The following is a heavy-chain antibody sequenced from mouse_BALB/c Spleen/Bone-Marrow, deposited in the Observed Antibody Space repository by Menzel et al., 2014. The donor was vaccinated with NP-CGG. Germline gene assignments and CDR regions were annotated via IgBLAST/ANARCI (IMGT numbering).Heavy chain of an antibody. CDR1: GYSFTGYF. D-gene: IGHD2-4*01. CDR2: INPYNGDT. J-gene: IGHJ2*01. Sequence: DVKLVESGPELVKPGASVKISCKASGYSFTGYFMNWEKQSHGKSLEWIGRINPYNGDTFYNQKFKGKATLTLDKSSSTAHMELLSLTSEDSAVYYCGRGDDYDGDFDRWGQGTTLTVSS. V-gene: IGHV1-37*01. CDR3: GRGDDYDGDFDR.